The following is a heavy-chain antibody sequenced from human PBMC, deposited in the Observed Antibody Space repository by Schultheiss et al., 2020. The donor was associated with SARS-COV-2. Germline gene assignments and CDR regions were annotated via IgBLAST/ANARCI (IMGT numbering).Heavy chain of an antibody. Sequence: GGSLRLSCAASGFTFSSYGMHWVRQAPGKGLEWVAVIWYDGSNKYYADSVKGRFTISRDNANNSLYLQMNSLRAEDTAVYYCARPMSTSTWYHFDYWGQGTLVTVSS. D-gene: IGHD6-13*01. CDR2: IWYDGSNK. J-gene: IGHJ4*01. CDR3: ARPMSTSTWYHFDY. CDR1: GFTFSSYG. V-gene: IGHV3-33*08.